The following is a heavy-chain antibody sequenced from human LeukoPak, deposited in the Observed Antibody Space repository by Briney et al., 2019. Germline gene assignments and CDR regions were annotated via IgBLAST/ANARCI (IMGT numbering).Heavy chain of an antibody. CDR2: ISWNSGRV. V-gene: IGHV3-9*01. CDR3: AKVASTYDILTGATDG. D-gene: IGHD3-9*01. Sequence: GRSLRLSCAGSGFTFADYAMHWVRQAPGKGLEWVSSISWNSGRVAYADFVKGRFTISRDNAKKSLYLQMKSLRGDDTGFYYCAKVASTYDILTGATDGWGQGILVTVSS. J-gene: IGHJ4*02. CDR1: GFTFADYA.